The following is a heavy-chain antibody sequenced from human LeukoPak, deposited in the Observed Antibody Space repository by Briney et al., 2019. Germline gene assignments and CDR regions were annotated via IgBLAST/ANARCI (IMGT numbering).Heavy chain of an antibody. CDR3: AREMKLFGTDRGAFDT. Sequence: PGGSLRLSCAASGFTFSSYWMHWVRQAPGKGLVWVSRINSEGSITSYADSVKGRFTISRDNAKNTLYLQMNSLRAEDTAVYFCAREMKLFGTDRGAFDTWGQGTMVTVSS. CDR1: GFTFSSYW. V-gene: IGHV3-74*01. J-gene: IGHJ3*02. CDR2: INSEGSIT. D-gene: IGHD3-10*02.